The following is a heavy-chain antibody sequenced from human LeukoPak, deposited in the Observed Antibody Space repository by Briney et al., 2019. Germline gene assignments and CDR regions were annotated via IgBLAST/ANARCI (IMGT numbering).Heavy chain of an antibody. D-gene: IGHD3-22*01. J-gene: IGHJ4*02. CDR3: AKDISSGYYFDY. V-gene: IGHV3-23*01. CDR2: ISGSGGST. Sequence: GGSLRLSCAASGFTFRSYGMSWVRQAPGKGLEWVSAISGSGGSTYYADSVKGRFTISRDNSKNTLYLQMNSLRAEDTAVYYCAKDISSGYYFDYWGQGTLVTVSS. CDR1: GFTFRSYG.